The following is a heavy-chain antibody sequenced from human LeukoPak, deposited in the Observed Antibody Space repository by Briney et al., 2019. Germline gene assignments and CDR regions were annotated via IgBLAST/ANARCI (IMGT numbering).Heavy chain of an antibody. J-gene: IGHJ4*02. Sequence: GESLKISCKGSGYSFTTYWIGWVRQLPGKGLEWMGIIFPGDSDIRYGPSFQGQVTISADKSISTAYLQWSSLKASDTAMYYCARHLGGWTFDNWGQGTLVTVSS. V-gene: IGHV5-51*01. CDR2: IFPGDSDI. D-gene: IGHD6-19*01. CDR1: GYSFTTYW. CDR3: ARHLGGWTFDN.